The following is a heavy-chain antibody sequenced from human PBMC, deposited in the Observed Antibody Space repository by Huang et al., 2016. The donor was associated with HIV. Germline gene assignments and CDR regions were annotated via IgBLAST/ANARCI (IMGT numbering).Heavy chain of an antibody. CDR1: GGSISSSNYY. J-gene: IGHJ4*02. D-gene: IGHD3-3*01. V-gene: IGHV4-39*01. CDR3: ATHSRRSLEWSTFDY. Sequence: QLQLQESGPRLVKPSETLSLTCTVSGGSISSSNYYWGWIRQPPGKGLGWIGGIYYSGGTYYNPCLKSRVTISVDTSKNQFSLKLGSVTAADTAVYYCATHSRRSLEWSTFDYWGQGTLVTVSS. CDR2: IYYSGGT.